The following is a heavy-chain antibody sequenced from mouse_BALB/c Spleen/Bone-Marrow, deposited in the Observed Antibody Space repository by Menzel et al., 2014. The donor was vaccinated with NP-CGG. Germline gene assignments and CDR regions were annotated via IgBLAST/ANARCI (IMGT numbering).Heavy chain of an antibody. J-gene: IGHJ2*01. CDR2: IRLKSNNFAT. CDR3: TSLYYYGSRYFDY. CDR1: GFTFSNYW. D-gene: IGHD1-1*01. Sequence: EVQLVESGGGLVQPGGSMKLSCVASGFTFSNYWMNWVRQPPEKGLEWVAEIRLKSNNFATHYAESVKGRFTISGDDSKSSVYLEMNNLRAEDTGIYYCTSLYYYGSRYFDYWGQGTTLTVSS. V-gene: IGHV6-6*02.